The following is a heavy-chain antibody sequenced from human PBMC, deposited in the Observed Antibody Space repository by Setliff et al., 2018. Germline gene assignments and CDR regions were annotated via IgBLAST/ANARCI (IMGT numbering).Heavy chain of an antibody. CDR1: GFTVTSNY. J-gene: IGHJ6*03. CDR3: ARDLGARYCSGGSYSHYYYYYYMDV. V-gene: IGHV3-53*01. CDR2: IYTGGST. Sequence: GESLTISCAASGFTVTSNYMSWVRQAPGKGLEWVSVIYTGGSTYYADSVKGRFTISRDNSKNTLYLQMNSLRAEDTAVYYCARDLGARYCSGGSYSHYYYYYYMDVWGKGTTVTVSS. D-gene: IGHD2-15*01.